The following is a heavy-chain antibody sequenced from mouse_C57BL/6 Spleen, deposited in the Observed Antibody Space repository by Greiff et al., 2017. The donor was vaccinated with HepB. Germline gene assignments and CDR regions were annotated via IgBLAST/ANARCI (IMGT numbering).Heavy chain of an antibody. J-gene: IGHJ1*03. V-gene: IGHV1-64*01. CDR1: GYTFTSYW. CDR3: ARGPDYYGSSHWYFDV. CDR2: IHPNSGST. D-gene: IGHD1-1*01. Sequence: QVQLQQPGAELVKPGASVKLSCKASGYTFTSYWMHWVKQRPGQGLEWIGIIHPNSGSTNYNEKFKSKATLTADKSSSTAYMQLSSLTSEDSAVYYCARGPDYYGSSHWYFDVWGTGTTVTVSS.